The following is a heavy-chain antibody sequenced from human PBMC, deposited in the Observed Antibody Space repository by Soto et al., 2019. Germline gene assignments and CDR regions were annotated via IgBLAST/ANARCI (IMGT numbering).Heavy chain of an antibody. Sequence: SVKVSCKASGGTFSSYAISWVRQAPGQGLEWMGGIIPIFGTANYAQKFQGRVTITADESTSTAYMELSSLRSEDTAVYYCARVIWGIVLVPAARPGPPPYAFDIWGQGTMVTVSS. CDR1: GGTFSSYA. D-gene: IGHD2-2*02. J-gene: IGHJ3*02. V-gene: IGHV1-69*13. CDR2: IIPIFGTA. CDR3: ARVIWGIVLVPAARPGPPPYAFDI.